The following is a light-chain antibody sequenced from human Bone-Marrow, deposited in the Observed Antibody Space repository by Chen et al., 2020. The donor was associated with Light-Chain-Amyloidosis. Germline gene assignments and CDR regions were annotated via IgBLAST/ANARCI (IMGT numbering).Light chain of an antibody. J-gene: IGLJ2*01. V-gene: IGLV3-25*03. Sequence: SYELTQPPSVSVSPGQTARLTCSGDDLPTKYAYWYQQKPGQAPVLVIHRDTERPSGISERFSGSSSGTTATLTISGVQAEDEADYHCQSADSSGTYEVIFGGGTKLT. CDR3: QSADSSGTYEVI. CDR1: DLPTKY. CDR2: RDT.